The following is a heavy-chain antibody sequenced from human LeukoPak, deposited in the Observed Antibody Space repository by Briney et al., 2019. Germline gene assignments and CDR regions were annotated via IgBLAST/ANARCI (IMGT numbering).Heavy chain of an antibody. D-gene: IGHD3-10*01. CDR3: TRAITYFYGSVTYDWFDS. Sequence: GGTLRLSCAASGFTFSSYWMHWARQTPGKGLMWVARIKSDGSTIYADSVQGRFTISRDNAKNTVYLQMNSLRVDDTAIYYCTRAITYFYGSVTYDWFDSWGQGTRVTVSS. V-gene: IGHV3-74*01. CDR2: IKSDGST. J-gene: IGHJ5*01. CDR1: GFTFSSYW.